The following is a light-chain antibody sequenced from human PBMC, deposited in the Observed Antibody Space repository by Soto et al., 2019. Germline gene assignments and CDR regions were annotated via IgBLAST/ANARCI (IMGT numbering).Light chain of an antibody. CDR1: QSVSSSY. J-gene: IGKJ3*01. Sequence: SGLTQSPGTLSFSPGERATLSCRASQSVSSSYLAWYQQKPGQAPRLLIYGASNRATGIPDRFSGSGSGTEFTLTISSLQSEDFAVYYCQQYNNWPVTFGPGTKVDI. CDR3: QQYNNWPVT. CDR2: GAS. V-gene: IGKV3-20*01.